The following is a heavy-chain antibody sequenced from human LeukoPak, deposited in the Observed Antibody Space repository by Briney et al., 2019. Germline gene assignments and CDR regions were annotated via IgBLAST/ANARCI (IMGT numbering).Heavy chain of an antibody. Sequence: PSETLSLTCAVYGGSFSGYYWSWIRQPPGKGLEWIGEINHSGSTNYNPSLKSRVTISVDTSKNQFSPKLSSVTAADTAVYYCARSTVTTYYYYGMDVWGQGTTVTVSS. CDR1: GGSFSGYY. CDR3: ARSTVTTYYYYGMDV. J-gene: IGHJ6*02. CDR2: INHSGST. D-gene: IGHD4-17*01. V-gene: IGHV4-34*01.